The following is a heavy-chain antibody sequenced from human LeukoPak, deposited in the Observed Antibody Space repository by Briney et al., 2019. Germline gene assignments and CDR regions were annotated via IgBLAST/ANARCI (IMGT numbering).Heavy chain of an antibody. J-gene: IGHJ4*02. V-gene: IGHV3-15*01. CDR2: IKSKTDGGTT. CDR3: TTSSGWPIDY. D-gene: IGHD6-19*01. Sequence: PGGSLRLSCTVSGFTVSSNSMSWVRQAPGKGLEWVGRIKSKTDGGTTDYAAPVKGRFTISRDDSKNTLYLQMNSLKTEDTAVYYCTTSSGWPIDYWGQGTLVTVSS. CDR1: GFTVSSNS.